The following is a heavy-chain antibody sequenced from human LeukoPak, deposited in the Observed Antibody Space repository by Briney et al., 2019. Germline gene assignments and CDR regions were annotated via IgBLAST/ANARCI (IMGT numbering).Heavy chain of an antibody. CDR1: AGSFNDYY. V-gene: IGHV4-34*01. Sequence: PSENLSLTCDVSAGSFNDYYWSWIRQAPGKGLEWIGEIRHSGSTNYNPSLKGRVTVSVDTSKNQFSLRLTSVTAADTAVYYCARRGSWTYYYAMDVWGQGTTVTVSS. J-gene: IGHJ6*02. CDR3: ARRGSWTYYYAMDV. CDR2: IRHSGST. D-gene: IGHD6-13*01.